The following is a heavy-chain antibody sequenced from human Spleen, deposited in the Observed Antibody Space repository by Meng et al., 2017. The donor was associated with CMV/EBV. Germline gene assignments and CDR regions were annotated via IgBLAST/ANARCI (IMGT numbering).Heavy chain of an antibody. V-gene: IGHV3-74*01. J-gene: IGHJ6*02. CDR2: INSDGNNT. CDR3: ARDPALLWFGESSYGMDV. Sequence: GGSLRLSCAASGFTFSSYWMHWVRQAPGKGLVWVSHINSDGNNTSYADSVKGRFTISRDNAKDTLYLQMNSLRAEDTAVYYCARDPALLWFGESSYGMDVWGQGTTVTVSS. D-gene: IGHD3-10*01. CDR1: GFTFSSYW.